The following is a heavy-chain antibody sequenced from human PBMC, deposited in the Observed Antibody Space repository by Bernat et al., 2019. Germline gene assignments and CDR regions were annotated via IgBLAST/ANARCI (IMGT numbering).Heavy chain of an antibody. V-gene: IGHV1-18*01. CDR3: ARILMVYGTGRVYYYGMDV. CDR2: ISAYNGNT. CDR1: GYTFTSYG. Sequence: QVQLVQSGAEVKKPGASVKVSCKASGYTFTSYGISWVRQAPGQGLEWMGWISAYNGNTNYAQKLQGRVTMTTDTSTSTAYMELRSLRSDDTAVYYCARILMVYGTGRVYYYGMDVWGQGTTVTVSS. J-gene: IGHJ6*02. D-gene: IGHD2-8*01.